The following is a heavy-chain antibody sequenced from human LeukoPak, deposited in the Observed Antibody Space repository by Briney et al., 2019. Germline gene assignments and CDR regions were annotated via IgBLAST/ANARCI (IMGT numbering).Heavy chain of an antibody. Sequence: GGSLRLSCAASGFSFSGSAMHWVRQSSGKGLEWVGHIRNKANSYTTEYAASVKGRFTISRDDSKNSLYLQMNSLKIEDTAVYYCARGFCGFDSWGQGTLVTVSS. D-gene: IGHD3-3*01. J-gene: IGHJ4*02. CDR3: ARGFCGFDS. V-gene: IGHV3-72*01. CDR2: IRNKANSYTT. CDR1: GFSFSGSA.